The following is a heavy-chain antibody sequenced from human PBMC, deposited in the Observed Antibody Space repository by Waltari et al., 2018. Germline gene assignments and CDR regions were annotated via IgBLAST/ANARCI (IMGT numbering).Heavy chain of an antibody. CDR1: GFTFSAYW. CDR2: IKKDRSAK. CDR3: TMTYASSGNDF. V-gene: IGHV3-7*01. J-gene: IGHJ4*02. D-gene: IGHD3-10*01. Sequence: EVQLVESGGALVQPGGSLRLSCAASGFTFSAYWMTWVRQAPGKGLEWEANIKKDRSAKKYVDSVKGRFAISRVNAKNSLFLQMNSLGAEDTALYYCTMTYASSGNDFWGQGTLVTVSS.